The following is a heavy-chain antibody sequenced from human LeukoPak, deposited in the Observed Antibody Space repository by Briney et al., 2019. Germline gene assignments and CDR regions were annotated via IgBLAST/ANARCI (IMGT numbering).Heavy chain of an antibody. V-gene: IGHV1-46*01. CDR2: INPSGGST. J-gene: IGHJ4*02. Sequence: ASVKVSCKASGYTFTSYYMHWVRQAPGQGLEWMGIINPSGGSTSYAQKFQGRVTMTRDTSTSTVYMELSSLRSEDTAMYYCARVGGGRGKYYDFWSGYFSFDYWGQGTLVTVSS. CDR1: GYTFTSYY. CDR3: ARVGGGRGKYYDFWSGYFSFDY. D-gene: IGHD3-3*01.